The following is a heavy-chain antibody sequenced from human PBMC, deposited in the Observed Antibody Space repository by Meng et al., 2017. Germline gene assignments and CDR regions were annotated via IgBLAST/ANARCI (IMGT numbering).Heavy chain of an antibody. V-gene: IGHV3-53*02. Sequence: EGLLAETGGGLIQPGGSLKLSCTASGFSVTTRYMSWVRQAPGKGLEWVSVIYGGGSTYYADSVKGRFSISRDNSKNTLYLQMNSLRAEDTAVYFCARDSSSGWYHNYWGQGTLVTVSS. D-gene: IGHD6-19*01. CDR3: ARDSSSGWYHNY. CDR2: IYGGGST. CDR1: GFSVTTRY. J-gene: IGHJ4*02.